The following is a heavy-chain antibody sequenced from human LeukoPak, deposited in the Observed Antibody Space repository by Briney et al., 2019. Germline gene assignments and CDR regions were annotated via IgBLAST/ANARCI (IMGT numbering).Heavy chain of an antibody. J-gene: IGHJ5*02. D-gene: IGHD3-10*01. V-gene: IGHV5-51*01. CDR3: ARHLKSTGNWFDP. CDR2: FYPGDSDT. Sequence: GESLKISCKGSGYSFTSYWIGWVRQMPGKGLEGMGIFYPGDSDTRYSPSFQGQVTISADKSISTAYLQWSSLKASDTAMYYCARHLKSTGNWFDPWGQGTLVTVSS. CDR1: GYSFTSYW.